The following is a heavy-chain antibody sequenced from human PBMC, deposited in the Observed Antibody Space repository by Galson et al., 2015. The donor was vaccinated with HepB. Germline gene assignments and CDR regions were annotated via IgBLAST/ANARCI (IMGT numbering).Heavy chain of an antibody. D-gene: IGHD2-15*01. J-gene: IGHJ6*02. CDR3: AREILVARNYYGMDV. CDR1: GGTFSSHS. V-gene: IGHV1-69*04. Sequence: SVKVSCKAFGGTFSSHSIRWVRQAPGQGLEWLGRIIPVLGVADYPQKLQGRVNITADKSTNTAYMELSSLRSEDTAVYYCAREILVARNYYGMDVWGQGTTVTVSS. CDR2: IIPVLGVA.